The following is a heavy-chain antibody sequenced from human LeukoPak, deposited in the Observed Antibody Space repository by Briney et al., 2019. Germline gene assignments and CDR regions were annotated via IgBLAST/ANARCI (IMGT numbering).Heavy chain of an antibody. J-gene: IGHJ6*02. CDR1: GYTFTSYD. CDR3: AREGVDTAMVTQLYYYYGMDV. D-gene: IGHD5-18*01. V-gene: IGHV1-8*01. CDR2: MNPNSGNT. Sequence: ASVKVSCKASGYTFTSYDINWVRQATGQGLEWMGWMNPNSGNTGYAQKFQGRVTMTRNTSISTAYMGLSSLRSEDTAVYYCAREGVDTAMVTQLYYYYGMDVWGQGTTVTVSS.